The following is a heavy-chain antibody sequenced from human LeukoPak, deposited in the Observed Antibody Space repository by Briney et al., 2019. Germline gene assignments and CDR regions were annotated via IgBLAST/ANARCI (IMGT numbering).Heavy chain of an antibody. CDR2: IKQDGSEQ. D-gene: IGHD1-26*01. J-gene: IGHJ4*02. CDR3: AGDPNSGSYELDY. CDR1: GFTFSNYW. Sequence: GGSLRLSCAAYGFTFSNYWMNWVRQAPGKGLEWVANIKQDGSEQYYVDSVKGRFTISRDNTKNSLYLQMNSLRAEDTAVYYCAGDPNSGSYELDYWGQGTLVTVSS. V-gene: IGHV3-7*01.